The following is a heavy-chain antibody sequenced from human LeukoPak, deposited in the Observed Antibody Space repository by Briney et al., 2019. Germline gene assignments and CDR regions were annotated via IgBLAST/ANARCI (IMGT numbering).Heavy chain of an antibody. CDR1: GYTFTTYD. CDR2: MNPNSGST. Sequence: WASVKVSCKASGYTFTTYDINWVRQATGQGLEWMGWMNPNSGSTGYAQKFQGRVTMTRNTSMSTAYMELNSLRSEDTAVYYCARANYYGSGKKDLDYWGQGTLVTVSS. CDR3: ARANYYGSGKKDLDY. J-gene: IGHJ4*02. V-gene: IGHV1-8*01. D-gene: IGHD3-10*01.